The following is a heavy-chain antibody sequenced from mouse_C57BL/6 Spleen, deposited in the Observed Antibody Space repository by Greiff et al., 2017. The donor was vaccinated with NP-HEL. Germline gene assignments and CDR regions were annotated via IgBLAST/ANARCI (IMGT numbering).Heavy chain of an antibody. CDR1: GYTFTSYW. CDR2: INPSSGYT. D-gene: IGHD1-1*01. V-gene: IGHV1-7*01. Sequence: VKVVESGAELAKPGASVKLSCKASGYTFTSYWMHWVKQRPGQGLEWIGYINPSSGYTKYNQKFKDKATLTADKSSSTAYMQLSSLTYEDSAVYYCARSSYGSSYEFAYWGQGTLVTVSA. J-gene: IGHJ3*01. CDR3: ARSSYGSSYEFAY.